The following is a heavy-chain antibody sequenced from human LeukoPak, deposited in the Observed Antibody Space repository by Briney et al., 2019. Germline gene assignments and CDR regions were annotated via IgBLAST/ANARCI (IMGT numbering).Heavy chain of an antibody. CDR2: IKEDGSDK. CDR1: GFTFSRYW. V-gene: IGHV3-7*01. J-gene: IGHJ4*02. Sequence: GGSLRLSCAASGFTFSRYWMTWVRQAPGKGLEWVANIKEDGSDKYYVESVRGRFTISKDNAKNLVSLQMNSLRAEDMAVYFCARDAGIGFDYWGQGILVIVSS. CDR3: ARDAGIGFDY. D-gene: IGHD1-26*01.